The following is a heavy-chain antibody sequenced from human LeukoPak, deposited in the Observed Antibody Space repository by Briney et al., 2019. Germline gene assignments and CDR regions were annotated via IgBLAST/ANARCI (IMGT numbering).Heavy chain of an antibody. CDR1: GFTFSDYY. CDR3: ARDPPTGDWLPLFDY. D-gene: IGHD3-9*01. V-gene: IGHV3-11*01. Sequence: PGGSLRLSCAASGFTFSDYYMSWIRQAPGKGLEWVSYISSSGSTIYYADSVKGRFTISRDNAKNSLYLQMNSLRAEDTAVYYCARDPPTGDWLPLFDYWGQGTLVTVSS. CDR2: ISSSGSTI. J-gene: IGHJ4*02.